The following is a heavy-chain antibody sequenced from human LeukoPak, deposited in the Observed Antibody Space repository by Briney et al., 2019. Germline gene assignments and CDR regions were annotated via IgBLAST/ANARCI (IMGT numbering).Heavy chain of an antibody. D-gene: IGHD2-15*01. Sequence: ASVKVSCKASGYTFTSYGISWVRQAPGQGLEWMGWISAYNGNTNYAQKLQGRVTMTTDTSTSTAYMELRSLRSDDTAVYYGARGYCSGGSCYWFDPWGQGTLVTVSS. J-gene: IGHJ5*02. V-gene: IGHV1-18*01. CDR3: ARGYCSGGSCYWFDP. CDR2: ISAYNGNT. CDR1: GYTFTSYG.